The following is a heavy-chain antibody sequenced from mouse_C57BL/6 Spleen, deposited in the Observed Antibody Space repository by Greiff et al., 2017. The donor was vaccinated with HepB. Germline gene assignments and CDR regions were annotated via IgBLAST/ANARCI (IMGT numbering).Heavy chain of an antibody. V-gene: IGHV1-50*01. CDR1: GYTFTSYW. CDR2: IDPSDSYT. J-gene: IGHJ3*01. Sequence: QVQLQQPGAELVKPGASVKLSCKASGYTFTSYWMQWVKQRPGQGLEWIGEIDPSDSYTNYNQKFKGKATLTVDTSSSTAYMQLSSLTSEDSAVYYCARGYGYDASWFAYWGQGTLVTVSA. CDR3: ARGYGYDASWFAY. D-gene: IGHD2-2*01.